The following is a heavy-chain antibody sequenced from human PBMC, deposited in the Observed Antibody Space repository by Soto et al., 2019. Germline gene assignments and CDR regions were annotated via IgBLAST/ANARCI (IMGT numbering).Heavy chain of an antibody. CDR1: GLTFRCSA. CDR3: TRLQSDSCSGGSCYFDY. J-gene: IGHJ4*02. CDR2: IKSKASSYAT. V-gene: IGHV3-73*01. Sequence: GGSLRLSCAASGLTFRCSAMHWVRQSSGKGLEWVGRIKSKASSYATAYAASVKGRFTISRDDSKNTAYLQMNSLKTEDTAVYYCTRLQSDSCSGGSCYFDYWGRGTLVTVSS. D-gene: IGHD2-15*01.